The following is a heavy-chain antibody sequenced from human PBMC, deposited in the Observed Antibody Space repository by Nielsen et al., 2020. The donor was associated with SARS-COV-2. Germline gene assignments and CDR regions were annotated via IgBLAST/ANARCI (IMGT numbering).Heavy chain of an antibody. CDR3: AKARAGRYPQSRILDN. J-gene: IGHJ4*02. CDR1: GFTFSDYY. Sequence: GESLKISCAASGFTFSDYYMNWVRQAPGKGLEWVSVIGDDGTGINYANSVKGRFTISRDNSKNTLYLQMNSLRAEDTAVYYCAKARAGRYPQSRILDNWAQGTLVTVSA. D-gene: IGHD2-21*01. CDR2: IGDDGTGI. V-gene: IGHV3-23*01.